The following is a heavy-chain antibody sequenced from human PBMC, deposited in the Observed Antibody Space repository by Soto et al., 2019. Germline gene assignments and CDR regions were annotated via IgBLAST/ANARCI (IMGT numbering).Heavy chain of an antibody. V-gene: IGHV4-59*08. CDR2: IYYSGST. Sequence: SETLSLTCTVSGGSISSYYWSWIRQPPGKGLEWIGYIYYSGSTNYNPSLKSRVTISVDTSKNQFSLKLSSVTAADTAVYYCARRRTNSNSGSIDYWGQGTLVTVSS. J-gene: IGHJ4*02. D-gene: IGHD4-4*01. CDR1: GGSISSYY. CDR3: ARRRTNSNSGSIDY.